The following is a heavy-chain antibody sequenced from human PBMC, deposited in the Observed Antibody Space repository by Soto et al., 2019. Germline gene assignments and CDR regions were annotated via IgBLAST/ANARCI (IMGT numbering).Heavy chain of an antibody. CDR2: IDPSDSYT. V-gene: IGHV5-10-1*03. CDR3: ARTGADTAMVGDWFDP. D-gene: IGHD5-18*01. J-gene: IGHJ5*02. Sequence: EVQLVQSGAEVKKPGESLRISCKGSGYSFTSYWISWVRQMLGKGLEWMGRIDPSDSYTNYSPSFQGHVTISADKSISTAYLQWSSLKASDTAMYYCARTGADTAMVGDWFDPWGQGTLVTVSS. CDR1: GYSFTSYW.